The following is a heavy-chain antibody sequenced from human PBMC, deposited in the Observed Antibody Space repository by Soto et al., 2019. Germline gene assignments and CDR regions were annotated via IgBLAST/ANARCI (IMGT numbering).Heavy chain of an antibody. CDR1: GITFEDYA. V-gene: IGHV3-9*01. J-gene: IGHJ6*03. Sequence: EVQLVESGGGLVQPGRSLRLSCAASGITFEDYAMHWVRQVPGKGLEWVSGISWDSGIIGYADSVQGRFTISRENAKKSMYLQMNSLRGEDTALYYCAKGGYSGYDTHYYYYYFMEVWGKGTTVTVSS. CDR3: AKGGYSGYDTHYYYYYFMEV. CDR2: ISWDSGII. D-gene: IGHD5-12*01.